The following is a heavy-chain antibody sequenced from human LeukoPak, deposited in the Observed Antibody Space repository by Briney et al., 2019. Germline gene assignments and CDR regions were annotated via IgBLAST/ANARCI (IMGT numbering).Heavy chain of an antibody. CDR3: ARVEGCRGCVMDV. CDR2: ISGSGGST. J-gene: IGHJ6*02. Sequence: GGSLRLSCAASGLTFSSYAMSWVRQAPGKGLEWVSAISGSGGSTYYADSVKGRFTISRDNAKNSLYLQMNSLRAEDTAVYYCARVEGCRGCVMDVWGQGTTVTVSS. V-gene: IGHV3-23*01. D-gene: IGHD3-22*01. CDR1: GLTFSSYA.